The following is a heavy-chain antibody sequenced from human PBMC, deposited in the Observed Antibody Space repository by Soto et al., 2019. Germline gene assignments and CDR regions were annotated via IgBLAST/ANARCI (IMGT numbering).Heavy chain of an antibody. Sequence: SETLSLTCAVYGGSLSGYYWTWIRQPPGKGLEWIGEVNPGGITNYSPSVKSRLKISLDTSKKEVSLEMTSVTAADTAVYFCVRVAGSASWYKTDSWGQGILVTVSS. D-gene: IGHD6-13*01. CDR1: GGSLSGYY. CDR2: VNPGGIT. V-gene: IGHV4-34*01. J-gene: IGHJ4*02. CDR3: VRVAGSASWYKTDS.